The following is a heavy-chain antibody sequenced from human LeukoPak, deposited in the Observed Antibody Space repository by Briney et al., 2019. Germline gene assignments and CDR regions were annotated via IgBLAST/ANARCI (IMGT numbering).Heavy chain of an antibody. J-gene: IGHJ4*02. V-gene: IGHV4-38-2*02. Sequence: SETLSLTCTVSGYSISSGYYWGWIRQPPGKGLEWIGSIYHSGSTYYNPSLKSRVTISVDTSKNQFSLKLSSVTAADTAVYYCARNRDGYNSSDYWGQGTLVTVSS. CDR3: ARNRDGYNSSDY. CDR2: IYHSGST. D-gene: IGHD5-24*01. CDR1: GYSISSGYY.